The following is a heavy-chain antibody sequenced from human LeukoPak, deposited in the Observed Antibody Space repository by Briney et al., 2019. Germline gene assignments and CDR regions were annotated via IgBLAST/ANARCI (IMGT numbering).Heavy chain of an antibody. D-gene: IGHD1-7*01. J-gene: IGHJ6*02. CDR3: ASTGTTFFGYGMDV. CDR2: INHSGST. V-gene: IGHV4-34*01. Sequence: SETLSLTCAVCGGSFSGYYWSGIRPPPGKGLEWIGEINHSGSTNYNPSLKSRVTISVDTSKNQFSLKLSSVTAADTAVYYCASTGTTFFGYGMDVWGQGTTVTVSS. CDR1: GGSFSGYY.